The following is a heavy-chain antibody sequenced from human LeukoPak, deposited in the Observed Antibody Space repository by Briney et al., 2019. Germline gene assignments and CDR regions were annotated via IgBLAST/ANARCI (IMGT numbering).Heavy chain of an antibody. CDR3: ARGGLYSSSWYQASRYNWFDP. CDR1: GVSISSSSYY. V-gene: IGHV4-39*07. J-gene: IGHJ5*02. Sequence: SETLSLTCTVSGVSISSSSYYWGWIRQPPGKGLEWIGSIYYSGSTYYNPSLKSRVTISVDTSKNQFSLKLSSVTAADTAVNYCARGGLYSSSWYQASRYNWFDPWGQGTLVTVSS. D-gene: IGHD6-13*01. CDR2: IYYSGST.